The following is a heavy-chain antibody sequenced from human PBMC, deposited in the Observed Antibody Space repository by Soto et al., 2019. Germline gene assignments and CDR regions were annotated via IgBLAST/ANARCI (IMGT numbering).Heavy chain of an antibody. CDR3: ATVITIFGVVPGAFDI. D-gene: IGHD3-3*01. CDR2: FDPEDGET. J-gene: IGHJ3*02. CDR1: GYTLTELS. Sequence: ASVKVSWKVSGYTLTELSMHWVRQAPGKGLEWMGGFDPEDGETIYAQKFQGRVTMTEDTSTDTAYMELSSLRSEDTAVYYCATVITIFGVVPGAFDIWGQGTMVTVSS. V-gene: IGHV1-24*01.